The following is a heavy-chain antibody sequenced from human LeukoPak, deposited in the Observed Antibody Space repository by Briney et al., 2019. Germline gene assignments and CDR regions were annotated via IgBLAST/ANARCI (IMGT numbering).Heavy chain of an antibody. CDR1: GYSISSGYY. CDR3: ARDLGRYFDWLLASFDY. CDR2: IYHSGST. D-gene: IGHD3-9*01. Sequence: SETLSLTCTVSGYSISSGYYWGWIRQPPGKGLEWIGSIYHSGSTYYNPSLKSRVTISVDTSKNQFSLKLSSVTAADTAVYYCARDLGRYFDWLLASFDYWGQGTLVTVSS. V-gene: IGHV4-38-2*02. J-gene: IGHJ4*02.